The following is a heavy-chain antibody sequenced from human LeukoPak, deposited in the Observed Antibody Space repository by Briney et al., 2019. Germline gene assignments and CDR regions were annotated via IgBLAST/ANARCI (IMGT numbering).Heavy chain of an antibody. CDR1: GYTFTSYG. CDR2: ISAYNGNT. D-gene: IGHD5-12*01. J-gene: IGHJ4*02. V-gene: IGHV1-18*01. Sequence: GASVKVSCKASGYTFTSYGISWVRQAPGQGLEWMGWISAYNGNTNYAQKLQGRVTMTTDTSTSTAYMELRGLRSDDTAVYYCARDMGRYSGYDYDYWGQGALVTASS. CDR3: ARDMGRYSGYDYDY.